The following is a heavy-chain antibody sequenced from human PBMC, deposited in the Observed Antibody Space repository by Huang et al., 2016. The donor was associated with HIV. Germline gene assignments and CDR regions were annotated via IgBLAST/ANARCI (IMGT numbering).Heavy chain of an antibody. V-gene: IGHV4-59*11. D-gene: IGHD3-3*01. CDR3: ARDHHDFWRGYRRMYFFDH. CDR2: IDYSGGT. J-gene: IGHJ4*02. CDR1: GGSISTHY. Sequence: QVQLQESGPGLVKPSETLSLTCTVSGGSISTHYWSWIRQPPGKGLEWIGRIDYSGGTNYSPSLKSRVTIFRDTSKNQFSLRLTSVTAADTAMYYCARDHHDFWRGYRRMYFFDHWGQGTLVTVSS.